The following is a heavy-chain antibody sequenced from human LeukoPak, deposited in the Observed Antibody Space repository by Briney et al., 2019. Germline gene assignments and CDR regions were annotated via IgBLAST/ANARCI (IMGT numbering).Heavy chain of an antibody. Sequence: SETLSLTCDVYGGSFSGYYWSWIRQPPEKGLECIGEINHSGSTNYNPSLKSRVTISVDTSKNQFSLKLSSVTAADTAVYYCASFYGDYVGYWGQGTLVTVSS. CDR1: GGSFSGYY. J-gene: IGHJ4*02. D-gene: IGHD4-17*01. CDR2: INHSGST. CDR3: ASFYGDYVGY. V-gene: IGHV4-34*01.